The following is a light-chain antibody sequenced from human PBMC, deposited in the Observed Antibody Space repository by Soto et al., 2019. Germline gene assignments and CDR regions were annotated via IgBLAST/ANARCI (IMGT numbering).Light chain of an antibody. CDR1: QSVSSY. CDR3: QQRSNWPPXT. CDR2: DAS. J-gene: IGKJ5*01. V-gene: IGKV3-11*01. Sequence: PGERATLSCRASQSVSSYLAWYQQKPGQAPRLLIYDASNRATGIPARFSGSGSGTDFTLTISSLEPEDFAVYYCQQRSNWPPXTFXQGTRLEIK.